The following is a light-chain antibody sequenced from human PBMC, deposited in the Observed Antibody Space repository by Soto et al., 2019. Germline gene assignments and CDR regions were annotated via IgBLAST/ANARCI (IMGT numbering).Light chain of an antibody. CDR2: NNN. CDR1: SSNIGAGYA. CDR3: QSYDSSLSGSV. Sequence: QSVRTQPPSVSRAPGQRVTISCTGSSSNIGAGYAVHWYQQLPGTAPKLLIYNNNNRPSGVPDRFSGSKSGTSASLAITGLQAEDEAYYSCQSYDSSLSGSVFGGGTKVTVL. V-gene: IGLV1-40*01. J-gene: IGLJ3*02.